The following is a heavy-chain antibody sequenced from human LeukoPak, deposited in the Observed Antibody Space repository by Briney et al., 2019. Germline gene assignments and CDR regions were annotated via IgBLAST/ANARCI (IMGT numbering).Heavy chain of an antibody. CDR1: GGTFSSYA. CDR3: ARDTTVTPFYYGMDV. J-gene: IGHJ6*02. V-gene: IGHV1-69*13. Sequence: SVKVSCKASGGTFSSYALSWVRQAPGQGLEWMGGIIPIFGTVNYAQKFQGRVTITADESTSTAYMELSSLRSEDTAVYYCARDTTVTPFYYGMDVWGQGTTVTVSS. CDR2: IIPIFGTV. D-gene: IGHD4-17*01.